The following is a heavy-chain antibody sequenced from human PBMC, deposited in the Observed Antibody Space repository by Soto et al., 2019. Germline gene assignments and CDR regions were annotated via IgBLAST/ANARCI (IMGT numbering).Heavy chain of an antibody. Sequence: QLQLQESGPGLVKPSETLSLTCTVSGGSISSSSYYWGWIRQPPGKGLEWIGSIYYSGSTYYNPSLKRRVTISVDTSKNQFSLKLSSVTAADTAVYYCAREGRTVPTNWFDPWGQGTLVTVSS. CDR1: GGSISSSSYY. J-gene: IGHJ5*02. CDR2: IYYSGST. CDR3: AREGRTVPTNWFDP. V-gene: IGHV4-39*02. D-gene: IGHD4-4*01.